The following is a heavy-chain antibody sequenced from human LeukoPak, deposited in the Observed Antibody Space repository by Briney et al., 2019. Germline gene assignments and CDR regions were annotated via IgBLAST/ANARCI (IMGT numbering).Heavy chain of an antibody. CDR2: INTNTGNP. V-gene: IGHV7-4-1*02. CDR1: GYTFTSYA. Sequence: EASVKVSCKASGYTFTSYAMNWVRQAPGQGLEWMGWINTNTGNPTYAQGFTGRFVFSLDTSVSTAYLQISSLKAEDTAVYYCARKSVAATPRDIVYQYSYMDVWGKGTTATVPS. D-gene: IGHD2-15*01. CDR3: ARKSVAATPRDIVYQYSYMDV. J-gene: IGHJ6*03.